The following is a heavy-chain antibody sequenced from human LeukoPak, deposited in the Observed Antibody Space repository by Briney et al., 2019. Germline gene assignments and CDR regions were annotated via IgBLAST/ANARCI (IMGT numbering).Heavy chain of an antibody. V-gene: IGHV3-30*02. CDR2: IRYDGSNK. Sequence: GGTLRLSCAASGFTFSSYGMSWVRQAPGKGLEWVALIRYDGSNKYYADSVKGRFTISRDNSKNTLYLQMDSLRAEDTAVYYCAKDYDNTVGALDYWGQGTLVTVSS. CDR3: AKDYDNTVGALDY. CDR1: GFTFSSYG. J-gene: IGHJ4*02. D-gene: IGHD3-16*01.